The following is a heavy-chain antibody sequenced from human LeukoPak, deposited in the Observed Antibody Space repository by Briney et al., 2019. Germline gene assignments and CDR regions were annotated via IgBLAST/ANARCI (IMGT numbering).Heavy chain of an antibody. CDR3: ARVRWWKYYGSGSVAENWFDP. J-gene: IGHJ5*02. D-gene: IGHD3-10*01. CDR1: GYTFTSYD. Sequence: ASVKVSRKASGYTFTSYDINWVRQATGQGLEWMGWMNPNSGNTGYAQKFQGRVTMTRNTSISTAYMELSSLRSEDTAVYYCARVRWWKYYGSGSVAENWFDPWGQGTLVTVSS. CDR2: MNPNSGNT. V-gene: IGHV1-8*01.